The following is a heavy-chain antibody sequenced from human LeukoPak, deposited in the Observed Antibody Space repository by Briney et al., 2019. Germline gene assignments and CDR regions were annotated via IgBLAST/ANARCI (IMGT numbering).Heavy chain of an antibody. V-gene: IGHV4-30-4*08. CDR3: ARVELTGDPYCYYYMDV. D-gene: IGHD7-27*01. CDR1: GGSISSGDYY. Sequence: SQTLSLTCTVSGGSISSGDYYWSWIRQPPGKGLEWIGYIYYSGSTYYNPSLKSRVTISVDTSKNQFSLKLSSVTAADTAVYYCARVELTGDPYCYYYMDVWGKGTTVTVSS. CDR2: IYYSGST. J-gene: IGHJ6*03.